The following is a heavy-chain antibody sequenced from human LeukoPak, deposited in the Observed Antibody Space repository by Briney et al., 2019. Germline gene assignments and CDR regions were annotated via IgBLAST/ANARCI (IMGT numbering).Heavy chain of an antibody. CDR3: ARHRGYCSSTSCYPYYFDY. Sequence: GGSLRLSCAASGFTFSSYSVNWVRQAPGKGLEWVSFISSSSSSIYYADSVKGRFTISRDNAKNSLYLQLNSLRAEDTAVYYCARHRGYCSSTSCYPYYFDYWGQGTLVTVSS. CDR1: GFTFSSYS. V-gene: IGHV3-21*01. D-gene: IGHD2-2*01. J-gene: IGHJ4*02. CDR2: ISSSSSSI.